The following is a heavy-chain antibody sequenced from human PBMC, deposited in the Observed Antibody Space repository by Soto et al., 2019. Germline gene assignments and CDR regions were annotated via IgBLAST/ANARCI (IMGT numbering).Heavy chain of an antibody. J-gene: IGHJ6*02. CDR1: GGTFSSYA. D-gene: IGHD3-3*01. CDR3: ALFGVVTMGYYYGMDV. CDR2: IIPIFGTA. V-gene: IGHV1-69*12. Sequence: QVQLVQSGAEVKKPGSSVKVSCKASGGTFSSYAISWVRQAPGQGLEWMGGIIPIFGTANYAQKFQGRVTITADEPTXXAYMELSSLRSEDTAVYYCALFGVVTMGYYYGMDVWGQGTTVTVSS.